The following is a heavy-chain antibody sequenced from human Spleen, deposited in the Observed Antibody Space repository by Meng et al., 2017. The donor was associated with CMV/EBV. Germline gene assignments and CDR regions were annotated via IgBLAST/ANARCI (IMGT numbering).Heavy chain of an antibody. D-gene: IGHD6-13*01. CDR2: ITTSSSYI. CDR3: AREEQQVVRWFDP. J-gene: IGHJ5*02. CDR1: NFTLNGHT. V-gene: IGHV3-21*01. Sequence: CAGSNFTLNGHTMSWVRKAPGKGLEWVSSITTSSSYIYYADSVQGRFTISRDNAKNSLYLQMTSLRAEDTAVYYCAREEQQVVRWFDPWGQGTLVTVSS.